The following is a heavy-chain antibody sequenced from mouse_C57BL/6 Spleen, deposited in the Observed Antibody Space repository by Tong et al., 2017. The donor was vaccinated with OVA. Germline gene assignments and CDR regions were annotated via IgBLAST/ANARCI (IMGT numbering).Heavy chain of an antibody. V-gene: IGHV1-82*01. Sequence: VQLQESGPELVKPGASVKISCKASGYAFSSSWMNWVKQRPGKGLEWIGWIYPRDGSTNYNGKFKGKATLTADKSSSTAYMQLSSLTSEDSAVYFCAAGVYDSYYAMDYWGQGTSVTVSS. J-gene: IGHJ4*01. CDR1: GYAFSSSW. CDR3: AAGVYDSYYAMDY. D-gene: IGHD2-3*01. CDR2: IYPRDGST.